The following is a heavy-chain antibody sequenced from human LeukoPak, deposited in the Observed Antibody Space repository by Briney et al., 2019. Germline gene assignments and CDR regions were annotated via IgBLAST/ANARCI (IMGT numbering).Heavy chain of an antibody. D-gene: IGHD6-13*01. V-gene: IGHV3-30*02. CDR1: GFTFSSYG. CDR3: ANPFLRDGAAGTFDY. Sequence: GGSLSLSCAASGFTFSSYGMHWVRQAPGKGLEWVAFIRYDGNNKYYADSVKGRFTISRDNSKNTLYLQMNSLRAEDTAVYYCANPFLRDGAAGTFDYWGQGTLVTVSS. CDR2: IRYDGNNK. J-gene: IGHJ4*02.